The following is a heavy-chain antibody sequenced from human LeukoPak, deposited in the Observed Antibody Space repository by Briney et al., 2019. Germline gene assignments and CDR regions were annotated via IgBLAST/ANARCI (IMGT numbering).Heavy chain of an antibody. Sequence: ASVKVSCKASGYTFTTYGINWVRQAPGQGLQWMGWISACSGHTNYVQNLHGRVAMTTDSSTTTAYMELRGLTSDDTAVYYCARDYDDNSRCFGYWGQGTLVTVSS. V-gene: IGHV1-18*01. CDR1: GYTFTTYG. CDR2: ISACSGHT. J-gene: IGHJ4*02. D-gene: IGHD4-23*01. CDR3: ARDYDDNSRCFGY.